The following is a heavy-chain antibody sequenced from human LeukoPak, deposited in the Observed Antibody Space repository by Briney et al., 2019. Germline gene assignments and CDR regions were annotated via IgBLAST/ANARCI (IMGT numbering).Heavy chain of an antibody. CDR2: INHSGST. J-gene: IGHJ4*02. CDR1: GGSFSGYY. V-gene: IGHV4-34*01. CDR3: ARASLLEDYGDYYYFDY. D-gene: IGHD4-17*01. Sequence: SPSETLSLTCAVYGGSFSGYYWSWIRQPPGKGLEWIGEINHSGSTNYNPSLKSRVTISVDTSKNQFSLKLSSVTAADTAVYYCARASLLEDYGDYYYFDYWGQGTLVTVSS.